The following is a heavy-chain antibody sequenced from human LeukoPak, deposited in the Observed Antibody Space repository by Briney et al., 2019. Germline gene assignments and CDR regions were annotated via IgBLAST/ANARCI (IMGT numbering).Heavy chain of an antibody. CDR3: ARRGRRYCSGGHCYRTSAFDM. V-gene: IGHV4-38-2*02. CDR2: IYHSGIT. Sequence: SETLSLTCSVSGYSISGGYYWGWIRQAPGKGLDWLGSIYHSGITYYTPSLKTRVSISVDTSKNQFSLNLSSVTAADTAVYYCARRGRRYCSGGHCYRTSAFDMWGQGTMVTVSS. J-gene: IGHJ3*02. CDR1: GYSISGGYY. D-gene: IGHD2-15*01.